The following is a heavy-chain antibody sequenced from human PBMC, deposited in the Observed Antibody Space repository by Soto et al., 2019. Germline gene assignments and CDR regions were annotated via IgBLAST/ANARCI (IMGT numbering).Heavy chain of an antibody. J-gene: IGHJ4*02. CDR2: IYYSGST. CDR3: ARGGGYDSSGYSY. CDR1: GGSISSYY. V-gene: IGHV4-59*01. D-gene: IGHD3-22*01. Sequence: SETLSLTCTVSGGSISSYYWSWIRQPPGKGLEWIGYIYYSGSTNYNPSLKSRVTISVDTSKNQFSLKLSSVTAADTAVYYCARGGGYDSSGYSYWGQGTLVTVSS.